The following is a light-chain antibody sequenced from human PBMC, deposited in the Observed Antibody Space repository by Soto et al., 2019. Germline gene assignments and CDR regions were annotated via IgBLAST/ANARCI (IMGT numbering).Light chain of an antibody. V-gene: IGKV1-5*01. J-gene: IGKJ1*01. CDR1: QSISSW. CDR3: QQYNTYWT. Sequence: DIQMTQSPSTLSASVGDRVTITCRASQSISSWLAWYQQKPGKAPKLLIYDASSLESGVPSRYSGSGSGTEFTLTSSSLKPDDFATYYCQQYNTYWTFGQGTKVEI. CDR2: DAS.